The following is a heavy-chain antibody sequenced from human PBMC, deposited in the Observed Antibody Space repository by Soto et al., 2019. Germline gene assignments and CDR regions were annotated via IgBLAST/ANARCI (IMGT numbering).Heavy chain of an antibody. J-gene: IGHJ4*02. CDR3: AKSSSSSTFDY. CDR1: GFTFSSYA. CDR2: ISGSDDST. V-gene: IGHV3-23*01. Sequence: EVQLLESGGGLVQPGESLRLSCAASGFTFSSYAMSWVRQAPGKGLEWVSVISGSDDSTYYAGSVKGRFTISRDNSKTTLYLQMSSLRAEDTAVYYCAKSSSSSTFDYWGQGTLVTVSS. D-gene: IGHD6-6*01.